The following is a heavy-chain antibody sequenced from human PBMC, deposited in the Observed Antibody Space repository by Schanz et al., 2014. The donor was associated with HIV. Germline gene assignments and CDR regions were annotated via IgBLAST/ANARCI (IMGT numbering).Heavy chain of an antibody. CDR1: GLTFSGYS. D-gene: IGHD6-13*01. CDR2: ISSGSTYI. CDR3: ARGSSWYF. J-gene: IGHJ4*02. V-gene: IGHV3-21*01. Sequence: EVQLVESGGGLVKPGESLRLSCAGSGLTFSGYSMNWVRQAPGKGLEWVSSISSGSTYIFYADSVKGRFTISRDNAKNSLYLQMNSLRAEDTAVYSCARGSSWYFWGQGTLVTVSS.